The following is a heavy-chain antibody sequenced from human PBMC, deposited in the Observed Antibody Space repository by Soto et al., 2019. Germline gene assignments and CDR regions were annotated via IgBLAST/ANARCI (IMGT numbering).Heavy chain of an antibody. J-gene: IGHJ5*02. CDR1: GGSISSSSYY. CDR3: ASPKIAFYNWFDP. V-gene: IGHV4-39*01. Sequence: ETLSLTCTVSGGSISSSSYYWGWIRQPPGKGLEWIGSIYYSGSTYYNPSLKSRVTISVDTSKNQLSLKLSSVTAADTAVYYCASPKIAFYNWFDPWGLRTLVTVSS. CDR2: IYYSGST. D-gene: IGHD3-3*02.